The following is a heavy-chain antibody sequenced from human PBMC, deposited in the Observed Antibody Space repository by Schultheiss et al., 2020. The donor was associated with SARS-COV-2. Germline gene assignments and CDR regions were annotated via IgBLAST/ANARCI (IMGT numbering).Heavy chain of an antibody. J-gene: IGHJ4*02. V-gene: IGHV3-23*01. D-gene: IGHD2-15*01. Sequence: GESLKISCAASGFTFSSYAMSWVRQAPGKGLEWVSAISGSGGSTYYADSVKGRFTISRDNSKNTLYLQMNSLRAEDTAVYYCASHPGYCSGGSCYHFDYWGQGTLVTVSS. CDR2: ISGSGGST. CDR3: ASHPGYCSGGSCYHFDY. CDR1: GFTFSSYA.